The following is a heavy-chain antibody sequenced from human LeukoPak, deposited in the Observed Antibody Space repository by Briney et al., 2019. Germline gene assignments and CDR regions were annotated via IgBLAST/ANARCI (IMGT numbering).Heavy chain of an antibody. D-gene: IGHD6-6*01. V-gene: IGHV3-48*01. CDR2: ISSSSSTI. CDR3: ARDLLGYSTSYYFDS. J-gene: IGHJ4*02. Sequence: GGSLRLSCAAPGFTFSSYSMNWVRQAPGKGLEWVSYISSSSSTIYADSVRGRFTISRDNAKNSLYLQMNSLRAEDTAAYYCARDLLGYSTSYYFDSWGQGTLVTVSS. CDR1: GFTFSSYS.